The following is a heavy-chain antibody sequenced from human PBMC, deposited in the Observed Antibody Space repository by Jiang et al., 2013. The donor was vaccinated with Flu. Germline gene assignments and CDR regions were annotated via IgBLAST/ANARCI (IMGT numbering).Heavy chain of an antibody. CDR3: ARTVVTRPLGYYYYYGMDV. CDR2: INPNSGNT. Sequence: GAEVKKPGASVKVSCKASGYTFTGYYIHWVRQAPGQGLEWMGRINPNSGNTNYAQKFQGRVTMTRDTSISTAYMELSRLTSDDTAVYYCARTVVTRPLGYYYYYGMDVWGQGTTVTVSS. J-gene: IGHJ6*02. V-gene: IGHV1-2*02. CDR1: GYTFTGYY. D-gene: IGHD4-23*01.